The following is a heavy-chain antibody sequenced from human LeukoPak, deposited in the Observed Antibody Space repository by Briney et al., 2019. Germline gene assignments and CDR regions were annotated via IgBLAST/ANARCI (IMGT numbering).Heavy chain of an antibody. V-gene: IGHV1-2*02. D-gene: IGHD6-13*01. CDR1: GYTFTGYY. CDR2: INPNSGGT. Sequence: ASVKVSCRASGYTFTGYYMHWVRQAPGQGLEWMGWINPNSGGTNYAQQFQGRVTMTRDTSISTAYMELSRLRSDDTAVYYCARDAEARRRPGYSSSWYTAQLRYYYMDVWGKGTTVTVSS. CDR3: ARDAEARRRPGYSSSWYTAQLRYYYMDV. J-gene: IGHJ6*03.